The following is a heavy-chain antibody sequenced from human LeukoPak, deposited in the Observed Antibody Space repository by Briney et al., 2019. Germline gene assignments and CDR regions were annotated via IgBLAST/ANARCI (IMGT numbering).Heavy chain of an antibody. Sequence: SETLSLTCAVYGGSFSGYYWSWIRQPPGKGLEWIREINHSGSTNYNPSLKSRVTISVDTSKNQFSLKLSSVTAADTAVYYCARRVTMIVVVKHYYYYYYMDVWGKGTTVTISS. J-gene: IGHJ6*03. V-gene: IGHV4-34*01. CDR3: ARRVTMIVVVKHYYYYYYMDV. CDR2: INHSGST. CDR1: GGSFSGYY. D-gene: IGHD3-22*01.